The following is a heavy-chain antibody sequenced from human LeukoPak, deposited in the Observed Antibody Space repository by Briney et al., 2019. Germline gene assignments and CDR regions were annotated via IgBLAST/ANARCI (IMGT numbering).Heavy chain of an antibody. CDR1: GFTFSSYS. CDR2: ISSSSSYI. J-gene: IGHJ3*02. V-gene: IGHV3-21*01. Sequence: GGSLRLSCAASGFTFSSYSMNWVRQAPGKGLEWVSSISSSSSYIYYADSVKGRFTISRDNAKNSLYLQMNSLRDEDTAVYYCARNLPPLLGDLGDAFDIWGQGTMVTVSS. D-gene: IGHD2-21*02. CDR3: ARNLPPLLGDLGDAFDI.